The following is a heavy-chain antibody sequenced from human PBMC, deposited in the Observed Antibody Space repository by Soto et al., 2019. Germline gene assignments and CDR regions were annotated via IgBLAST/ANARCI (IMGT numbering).Heavy chain of an antibody. J-gene: IGHJ4*02. CDR1: AGSISSGGYS. D-gene: IGHD4-17*01. V-gene: IGHV4-30-2*01. Sequence: LQLQESGSGLVKPSQTLSLTCAGSAGSISSGGYSWGWIAKPPGKGLEWIGYIYDSGSTYYNPSLKSRVTISVDRSKNQVSLMLSSVTAADTAVYDCARGMTTVTTFDYWGQGTLVTVSS. CDR3: ARGMTTVTTFDY. CDR2: IYDSGST.